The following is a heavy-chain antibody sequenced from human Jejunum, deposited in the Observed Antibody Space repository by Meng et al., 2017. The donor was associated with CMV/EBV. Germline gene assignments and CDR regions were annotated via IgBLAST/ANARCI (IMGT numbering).Heavy chain of an antibody. CDR3: AAYTKEALDI. Sequence: SCGASRFTFRNYWMSWVRQAPGKGLEWVANINQDGGENYYVDSVKGRFTISRDNAKNSLYLQMNSLRAEDAAVYFCAAYTKEALDIWGQGTLVTVSS. CDR1: RFTFRNYW. V-gene: IGHV3-7*01. CDR2: INQDGGEN. D-gene: IGHD2-21*01. J-gene: IGHJ3*02.